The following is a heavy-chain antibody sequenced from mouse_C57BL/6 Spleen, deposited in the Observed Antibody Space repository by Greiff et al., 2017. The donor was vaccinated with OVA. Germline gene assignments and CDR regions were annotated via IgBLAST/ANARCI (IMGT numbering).Heavy chain of an antibody. V-gene: IGHV1-69*01. Sequence: QVQLQQPGAELVMPGASVKLSCKASGYTFTSYWMHWVKQRPGQGLEWIGVIDPSDSYTNYNQKFKGKSTLTVDKSSSTAYMQLSSLTSEDSAVYYCARRGSSGYLSYAMDYWGQGTSVTVSS. CDR1: GYTFTSYW. D-gene: IGHD3-2*02. CDR2: IDPSDSYT. CDR3: ARRGSSGYLSYAMDY. J-gene: IGHJ4*01.